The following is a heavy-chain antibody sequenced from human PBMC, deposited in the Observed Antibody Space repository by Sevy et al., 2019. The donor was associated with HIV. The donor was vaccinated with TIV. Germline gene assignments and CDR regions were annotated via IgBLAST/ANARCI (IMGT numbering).Heavy chain of an antibody. D-gene: IGHD3-10*01. CDR1: GFTFSSYA. J-gene: IGHJ4*02. Sequence: GGSLRLSCAASGFTFSSYAMSWVRQAPGKGLEWVSAISGSGGSTYYADSVKGRFTISRDNSKNTLYLQMNSLRDEETAGYYCAKGYYGSGSYYTFDYWGQGTLVTVSS. V-gene: IGHV3-23*01. CDR2: ISGSGGST. CDR3: AKGYYGSGSYYTFDY.